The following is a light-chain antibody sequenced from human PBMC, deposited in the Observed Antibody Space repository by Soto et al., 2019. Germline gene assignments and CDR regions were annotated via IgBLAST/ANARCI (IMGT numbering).Light chain of an antibody. CDR3: QQRSNWPQIT. Sequence: DIVLTQSPATMSLASGQRATLSGRSSQSADTYLAWYQQKPGQAPRLIIYDAYNRATGIPDRFSGSGSGTDFTLTISRLEPEDAAVYYCQQRSNWPQITFGHGQRLELK. CDR2: DAY. V-gene: IGKV3-11*01. CDR1: QSADTY. J-gene: IGKJ5*01.